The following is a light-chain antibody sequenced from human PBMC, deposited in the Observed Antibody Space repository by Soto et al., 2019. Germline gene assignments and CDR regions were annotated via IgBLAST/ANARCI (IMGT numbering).Light chain of an antibody. Sequence: DIVMTQSPDSLAVSLGERATISCKSSQSVFYRTDNKDFLAWYQQRPGQPPKLLIACAATRDSAGPDRFSGSGSGTDFTLTISSPQPEDVALYYCQPYYATPYSFGRGTKLHIK. J-gene: IGKJ2*01. CDR1: QSVFYRTDNKDF. CDR2: CAA. CDR3: QPYYATPYS. V-gene: IGKV4-1*01.